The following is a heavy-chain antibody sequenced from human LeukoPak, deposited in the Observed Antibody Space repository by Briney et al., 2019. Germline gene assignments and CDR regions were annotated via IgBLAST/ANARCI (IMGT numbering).Heavy chain of an antibody. CDR3: ARGVFIINYFDY. CDR2: IYGSGYA. D-gene: IGHD3-10*01. V-gene: IGHV4-4*07. Sequence: SETLTLLCSLSGGFISSLNTHWPRIRQPAGKGLEWIGHIYGSGYANYNPSLKSRVTMSVDTSKNQFWPNLASVTASDTAVYCGARGVFIINYFDYWGRGTLVTVSS. CDR1: GGFISSLNTH. J-gene: IGHJ4*01.